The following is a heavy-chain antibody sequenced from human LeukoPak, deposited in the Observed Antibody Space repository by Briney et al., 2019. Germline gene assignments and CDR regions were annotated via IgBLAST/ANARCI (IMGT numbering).Heavy chain of an antibody. J-gene: IGHJ4*02. D-gene: IGHD3-16*01. CDR3: ARHRIMITFGGVTGFDY. Sequence: SETLSLTCTVSGYSISSGYYWGWIRQPPGKGLEWIGSLYHSGSTYYNPSLRSRVTISVDTSKNQFSLKLSSVTAADTAVYYCARHRIMITFGGVTGFDYWGQGTLVTVSS. CDR2: LYHSGST. CDR1: GYSISSGYY. V-gene: IGHV4-38-2*02.